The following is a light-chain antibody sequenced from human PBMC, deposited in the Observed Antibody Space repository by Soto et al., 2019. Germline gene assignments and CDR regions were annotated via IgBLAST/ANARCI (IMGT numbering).Light chain of an antibody. J-gene: IGKJ1*01. CDR1: QSVSSN. Sequence: EIVMTQSPATLSVSPGERATLSCRASQSVSSNLAWYQQKPGQAPRRLIYGASTRATGSPARFSGSGSGTEFTLTSSSLLSEDFAVYYCQQYNNWPPRTFGQGTKVDIK. V-gene: IGKV3-15*01. CDR2: GAS. CDR3: QQYNNWPPRT.